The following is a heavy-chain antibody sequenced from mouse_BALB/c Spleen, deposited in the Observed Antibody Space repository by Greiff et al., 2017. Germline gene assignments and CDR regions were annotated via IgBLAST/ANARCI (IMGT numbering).Heavy chain of an antibody. J-gene: IGHJ3*01. Sequence: EVNLVESGPGLVKPSQSLSLTCTVTGYSITSDYAWNWIRQFPGNKLEWMGYISYSGSTSYNPSLKSRISITRDTSKNQFFLQLNSVTTEDTATYYCARSDYDYPFAYWGQGTLVTVSA. CDR3: ARSDYDYPFAY. CDR2: ISYSGST. D-gene: IGHD2-4*01. V-gene: IGHV3-2*02. CDR1: GYSITSDYA.